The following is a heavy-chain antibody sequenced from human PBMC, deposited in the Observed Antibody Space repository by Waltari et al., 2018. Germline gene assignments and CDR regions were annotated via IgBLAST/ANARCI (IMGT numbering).Heavy chain of an antibody. CDR1: GGPISSGSFF. CDR2: LYTSGST. Sequence: QVQLQESGPRLVKPSQTLSLTCTVSGGPISSGSFFWSWIRQPAGKGLEGIGRLYTSGSTNYNPTLNSRVTISAHTTPNPFSLKRTSVTAADTAVYFCARMTGSGLFDSWGQGTLVTVSS. V-gene: IGHV4-61*02. D-gene: IGHD3-3*01. CDR3: ARMTGSGLFDS. J-gene: IGHJ4*02.